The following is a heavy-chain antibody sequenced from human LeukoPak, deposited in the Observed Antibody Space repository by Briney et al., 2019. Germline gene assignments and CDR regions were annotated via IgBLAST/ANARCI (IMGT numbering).Heavy chain of an antibody. V-gene: IGHV1-69*13. CDR3: ARVAAGTTFMDNWFDP. D-gene: IGHD1-7*01. J-gene: IGHJ5*02. Sequence: SVKVSCKASGSTFSSYAISWVRQAPGQGLEWMGGIIPIFGTANYAQKFQGRVTITADESTTTSYMELSRLRFEDTAVYFCARVAAGTTFMDNWFDPWGRGTLVTVSS. CDR1: GSTFSSYA. CDR2: IIPIFGTA.